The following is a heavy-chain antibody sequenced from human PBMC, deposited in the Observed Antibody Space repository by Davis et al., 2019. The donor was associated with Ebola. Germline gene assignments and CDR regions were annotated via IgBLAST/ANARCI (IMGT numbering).Heavy chain of an antibody. Sequence: GGSLRLSCQRSGYSFTSYWINWVRQMPGKGLEWMGRIDPSDSYTNYSPSFQGHVTISADKSITTAYLQWSSLKASDTAMYYCATVTQDYWYFDLWGRGTLVTVSS. D-gene: IGHD4-17*01. CDR3: ATVTQDYWYFDL. J-gene: IGHJ2*01. CDR2: IDPSDSYT. CDR1: GYSFTSYW. V-gene: IGHV5-10-1*01.